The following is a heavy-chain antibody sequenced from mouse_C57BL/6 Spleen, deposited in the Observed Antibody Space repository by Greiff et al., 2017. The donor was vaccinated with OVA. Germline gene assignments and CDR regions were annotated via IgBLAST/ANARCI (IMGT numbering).Heavy chain of an antibody. CDR2: ISDGGSYT. V-gene: IGHV5-4*01. CDR3: AREYDYDGECYFDY. CDR1: GFTFSSYA. Sequence: EVMLVESGGGLVKPGGSLKLSCAASGFTFSSYAMSWVRQTPEKRLEWVATISDGGSYTYYPDNVKGRFTISRDNAKNNLYLQMSHLKSEDTAMYYCAREYDYDGECYFDYWGKGTTLTVSS. D-gene: IGHD2-4*01. J-gene: IGHJ2*01.